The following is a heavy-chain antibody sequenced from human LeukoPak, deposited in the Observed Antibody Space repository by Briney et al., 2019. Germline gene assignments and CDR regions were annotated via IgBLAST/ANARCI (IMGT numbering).Heavy chain of an antibody. CDR2: INPNSGGT. Sequence: GASVKVSCKASGYTFTGYYMHWVRQAPGQGLEWMGWINPNSGGTNYAQKFQGRVTMTRDTSTSTAYMELRSLRSDDTAVYYCARDTGYSSGWYYDYWAQGTLVTVSS. D-gene: IGHD6-19*01. J-gene: IGHJ4*02. CDR3: ARDTGYSSGWYYDY. V-gene: IGHV1-2*02. CDR1: GYTFTGYY.